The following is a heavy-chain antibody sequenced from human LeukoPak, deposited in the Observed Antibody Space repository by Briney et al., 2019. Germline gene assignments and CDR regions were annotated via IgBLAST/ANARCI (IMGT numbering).Heavy chain of an antibody. CDR2: IYPRDGST. J-gene: IGHJ4*02. CDR3: ARDQEGFDY. V-gene: IGHV1-46*01. CDR1: GYTFTSNY. Sequence: ASVKVSCRASGYTFTSNYIHWVRQAPGQGLEWMGMIYPRDGSTSYAQKFQGRVTVTRDTSTSTVHMELSGLKSEDTAVYYCARDQEGFDYWGQGTLVTVSS.